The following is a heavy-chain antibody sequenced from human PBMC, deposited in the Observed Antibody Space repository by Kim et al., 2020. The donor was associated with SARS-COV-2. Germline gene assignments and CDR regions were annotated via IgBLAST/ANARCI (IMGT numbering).Heavy chain of an antibody. D-gene: IGHD5-12*01. Sequence: SETLSLTCTVSGGSISSYYWSWIRQPPGKGLEWIGYIYYSGSTNYNPSLKSRVTISVDTSKNQFSLKLSSVTAADTAVYYCARLRQDAFDIWGQGTMVTVSS. CDR1: GGSISSYY. V-gene: IGHV4-59*01. CDR2: IYYSGST. J-gene: IGHJ3*02. CDR3: ARLRQDAFDI.